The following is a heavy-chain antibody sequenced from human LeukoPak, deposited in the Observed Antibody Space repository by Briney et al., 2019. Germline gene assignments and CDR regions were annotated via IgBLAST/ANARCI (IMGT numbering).Heavy chain of an antibody. CDR1: GFTFSNYC. CDR3: ARDGDCFDRMDV. J-gene: IGHJ6*03. CDR2: IKRDGTYT. D-gene: IGHD2-21*02. Sequence: GGSLRLSCAASGFTFSNYCFHWVRQAPGQGLVWVARIKRDGTYTNYADSLKGRFTISRDDAKNTLYLQMNSLRVDDTGMYFCARDGDCFDRMDVWGKGTTVTVSS. V-gene: IGHV3-74*01.